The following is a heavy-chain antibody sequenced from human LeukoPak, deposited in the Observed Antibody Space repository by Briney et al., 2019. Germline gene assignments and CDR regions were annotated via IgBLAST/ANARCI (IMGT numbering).Heavy chain of an antibody. V-gene: IGHV3-21*01. CDR2: ISSSSAYI. CDR1: GFTFITYS. CDR3: ATDRGYSFDY. D-gene: IGHD5-18*01. J-gene: IGHJ4*02. Sequence: GGSLRLSCAASGFTFITYSMIWVRQAPGKGLEWVSSISSSSAYIYYADSMKGRFTISRDNAKNSLFLQMNSLRAEDTAVYFGATDRGYSFDYWGQGTLVTVSS.